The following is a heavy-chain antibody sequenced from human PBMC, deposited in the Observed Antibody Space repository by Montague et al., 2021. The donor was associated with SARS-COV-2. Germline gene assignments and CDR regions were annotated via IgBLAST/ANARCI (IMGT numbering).Heavy chain of an antibody. Sequence: SETLSLTCTVTGGPISGSSDYWGWIRQSPGKGLEWIASVDYSGNSYYSPSLKSRLTIYVDTSKNQLSLKLNSVTAADTSLYYCTRREYSYGWGDWGQGTLVTVSS. CDR1: GGPISGSSDY. J-gene: IGHJ4*02. CDR3: TRREYSYGWGD. V-gene: IGHV4-39*01. CDR2: VDYSGNS. D-gene: IGHD5-18*01.